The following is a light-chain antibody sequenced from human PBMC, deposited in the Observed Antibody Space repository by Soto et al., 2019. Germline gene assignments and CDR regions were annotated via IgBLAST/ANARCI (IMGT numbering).Light chain of an antibody. CDR2: EVS. V-gene: IGLV2-14*01. CDR1: SSDVGGYNY. CDR3: SSYTSSNTLYV. J-gene: IGLJ1*01. Sequence: QSALTQPASVSGSPGQSITISCTGTSSDVGGYNYVSWYQHHPGKAPKLIIFEVSNRPSGVSNRFSGSKSGNTASLTISGLQAEDEADYYCSSYTSSNTLYVFGSGTKLTVL.